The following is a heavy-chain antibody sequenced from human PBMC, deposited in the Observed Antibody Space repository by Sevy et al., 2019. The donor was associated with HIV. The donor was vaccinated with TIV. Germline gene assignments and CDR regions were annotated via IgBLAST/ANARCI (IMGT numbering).Heavy chain of an antibody. CDR2: ISQYSGIT. Sequence: VSVKVSCKASGYTFTNYAISWVRQAPGQGLEWMGWISQYSGITNYAQKFQGRVTMTTDTSTSTVYMELRSLRSDDTAVYYCARLYSGHMDVWGKGTTVTVSS. J-gene: IGHJ6*03. CDR3: ARLYSGHMDV. V-gene: IGHV1-18*01. CDR1: GYTFTNYA. D-gene: IGHD3-10*02.